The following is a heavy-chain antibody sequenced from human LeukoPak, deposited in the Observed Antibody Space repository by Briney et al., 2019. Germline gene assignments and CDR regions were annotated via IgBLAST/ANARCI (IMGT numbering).Heavy chain of an antibody. CDR2: IYYSGST. V-gene: IGHV4-39*07. J-gene: IGHJ6*02. CDR1: GGSISGSSYY. D-gene: IGHD4-17*01. Sequence: SETLSLTCTVSGGSISGSSYYWGWIRQPPGKGLEWIGSIYYSGSTNYNPSLKSRVTISVDTSKNQFSLKLSSVTAADTAVYYCARVGETNYYYYGMDVWGQGTTVTVSS. CDR3: ARVGETNYYYYGMDV.